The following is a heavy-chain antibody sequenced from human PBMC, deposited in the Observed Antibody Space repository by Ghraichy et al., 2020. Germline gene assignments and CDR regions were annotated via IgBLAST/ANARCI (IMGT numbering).Heavy chain of an antibody. CDR1: GYSFTSYW. CDR2: IYPGDSDT. V-gene: IGHV5-51*01. CDR3: ARLGGGYYTTIDY. J-gene: IGHJ4*02. Sequence: GGSLRLSCKGSGYSFTSYWIAWVRQMPGKGPEWMGIIYPGDSDTRYSPSFQGQVTISADKSISTAYLQWSSLKASDTAMYYCARLGGGYYTTIDYWGQGTLVTVSS. D-gene: IGHD3-3*01.